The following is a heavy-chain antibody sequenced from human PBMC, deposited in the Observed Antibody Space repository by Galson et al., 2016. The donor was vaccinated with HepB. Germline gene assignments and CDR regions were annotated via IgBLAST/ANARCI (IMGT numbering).Heavy chain of an antibody. CDR3: ARGRLNYYGSGNYYPAAFDI. Sequence: SLRLSCAASGFSFRNYAMHWVRQAPGKGLEWVAVMSYDGRRIYYADSVKGRLTISRDNSKNTLFLQMNSLRPDDTAVYYCARGRLNYYGSGNYYPAAFDIWGQGTMVAVSS. D-gene: IGHD3-10*01. CDR1: GFSFRNYA. J-gene: IGHJ3*02. CDR2: MSYDGRRI. V-gene: IGHV3-30*04.